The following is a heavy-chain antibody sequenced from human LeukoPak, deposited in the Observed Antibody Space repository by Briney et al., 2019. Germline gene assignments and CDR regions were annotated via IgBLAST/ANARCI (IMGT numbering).Heavy chain of an antibody. Sequence: GGSLRLSCAASGFSVSNNYMSWVRQAPGQGLEWVSVIYTGGSTHYADSVKGRFIISRDNSKNTVYLQMNSLRADDTAVYFCARRAGALYYYDTSGPFDHWGRGTLVTVSS. D-gene: IGHD3-22*01. J-gene: IGHJ4*02. V-gene: IGHV3-53*01. CDR2: IYTGGST. CDR3: ARRAGALYYYDTSGPFDH. CDR1: GFSVSNNY.